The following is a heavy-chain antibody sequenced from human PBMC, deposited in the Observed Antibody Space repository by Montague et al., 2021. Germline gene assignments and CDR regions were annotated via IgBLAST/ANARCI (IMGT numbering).Heavy chain of an antibody. J-gene: IGHJ4*02. CDR2: INGNSINI. CDR3: VKDTRDYYPDF. Sequence: SLRLSCAASGFIFNTYFMNWVRQAPGKGLEWVSGINGNSINIDYADSVKGRFTISRDNAMNSLYLQMNSLRAEDTAFYYCVKDTRDYYPDFWGQGILVTVSS. CDR1: GFIFNTYF. V-gene: IGHV3-9*01. D-gene: IGHD3-3*01.